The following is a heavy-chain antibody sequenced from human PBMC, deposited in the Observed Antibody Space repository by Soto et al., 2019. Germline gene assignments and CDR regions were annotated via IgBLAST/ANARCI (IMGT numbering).Heavy chain of an antibody. CDR1: GFTFSSYG. V-gene: IGHV3-30*18. CDR3: AKDRDIVVVVAAFDY. D-gene: IGHD2-15*01. CDR2: ISYDGSNK. J-gene: IGHJ4*02. Sequence: LRLSCAASGFTFSSYGMHWVRQAPGKGLEWVAVISYDGSNKYYADSVKGRFTISRDNSKNTLYLQMNSLRAEDTAVYYCAKDRDIVVVVAAFDYWGQGALVTVSS.